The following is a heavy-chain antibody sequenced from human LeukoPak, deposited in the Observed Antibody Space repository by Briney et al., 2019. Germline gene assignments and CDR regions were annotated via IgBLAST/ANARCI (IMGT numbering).Heavy chain of an antibody. CDR3: AKSKFSIVVVTASNYYGMDV. CDR1: GFIFSGSS. J-gene: IGHJ6*02. Sequence: PGGSLRLSCAASGFIFSGSSMHWVRQAPGKGLEWVCFIRFDATNKYYADSVKGRFTISRDNSNNTLYLQMNSLRAEDTAVYYCAKSKFSIVVVTASNYYGMDVWGQGTTVTVSS. D-gene: IGHD2-21*02. CDR2: IRFDATNK. V-gene: IGHV3-30*02.